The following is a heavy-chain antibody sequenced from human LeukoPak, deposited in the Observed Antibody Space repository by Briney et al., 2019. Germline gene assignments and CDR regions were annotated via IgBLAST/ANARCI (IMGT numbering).Heavy chain of an antibody. CDR1: GDSVFSNSS. CDR2: TYYRSNWYN. D-gene: IGHD5-18*01. Sequence: QTLSLTCAVSGDSVFSNSSWNWIRQSPSRGLEWLGRTYYRSNWYNDYGVSVKSRININPDTSKNLFSLQLSSVTPEDTAVYYCVRGGQGDGHSADEGFDIWGQGTMVTVS. CDR3: VRGGQGDGHSADEGFDI. J-gene: IGHJ3*02. V-gene: IGHV6-1*01.